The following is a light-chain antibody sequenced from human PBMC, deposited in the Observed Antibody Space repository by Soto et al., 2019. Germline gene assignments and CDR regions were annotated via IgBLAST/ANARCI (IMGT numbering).Light chain of an antibody. CDR3: QLYKTSLLT. CDR2: DAS. V-gene: IGKV1-5*01. Sequence: DIPMTQSPSTLSASVGDRVTITCRASQSIDSWLAWYQQKPGKAPKLLMYDASSLESGVSSRFSGSGSGTEFILIISSLQPDDFATYYCQLYKTSLLTCGGGTKVEIK. J-gene: IGKJ4*01. CDR1: QSIDSW.